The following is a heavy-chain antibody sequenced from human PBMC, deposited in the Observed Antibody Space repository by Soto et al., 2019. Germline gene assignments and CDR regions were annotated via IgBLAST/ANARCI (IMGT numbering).Heavy chain of an antibody. CDR2: ISSSGVSI. CDR1: GFTLSNYA. D-gene: IGHD6-13*01. V-gene: IGHV3-23*01. Sequence: GGSLRLSCAASGFTLSNYAMSWVRQAPGKGLEWVSAISSSGVSIYYADSVKGRFTISRDKSKNTLYLQMNSLRAEDTAVYYCAKVAGSAAAGNFFDYWGRGILVTVSS. J-gene: IGHJ4*02. CDR3: AKVAGSAAAGNFFDY.